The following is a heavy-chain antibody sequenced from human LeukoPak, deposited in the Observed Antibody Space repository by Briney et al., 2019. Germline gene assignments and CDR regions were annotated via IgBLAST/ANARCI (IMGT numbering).Heavy chain of an antibody. D-gene: IGHD6-13*01. CDR2: ISGSAGST. CDR3: AKGPASTWYKYYFDY. CDR1: GFTFSNYA. Sequence: GGSLRLSCAASGFTFSNYAMSWVRQAPGKGLEWVSAISGSAGSTYYADSVKGRFTISRDNSRNTLYLQMSSLRAEDTALYYCAKGPASTWYKYYFDYWGQGALVTVSS. J-gene: IGHJ4*02. V-gene: IGHV3-23*01.